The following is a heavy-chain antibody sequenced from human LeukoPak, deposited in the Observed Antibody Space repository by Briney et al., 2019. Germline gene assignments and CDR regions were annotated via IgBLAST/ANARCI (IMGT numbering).Heavy chain of an antibody. CDR2: IYSGGST. V-gene: IGHV3-66*01. J-gene: IGHJ4*02. CDR1: GFTVSSKY. Sequence: GGSLRLSCAVSGFTVSSKYMGWVRQAPGKGLEWVSVIYSGGSTYYADSVKGRFTISRDNSKNTVYLQMNSLRAEDTAVYYCARDPDSSTSRPIDYWGQGTLVTASS. CDR3: ARDPDSSTSRPIDY. D-gene: IGHD2-2*01.